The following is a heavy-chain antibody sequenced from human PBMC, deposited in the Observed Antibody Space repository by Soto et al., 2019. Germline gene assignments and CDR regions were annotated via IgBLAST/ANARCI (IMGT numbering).Heavy chain of an antibody. V-gene: IGHV3-66*01. CDR1: GFTVGNNY. J-gene: IGHJ4*02. D-gene: IGHD3-10*01. CDR2: IHRGGST. CDR3: ARSANPYGSPFDY. Sequence: EVHLVESGGGLVQPGGSLRLSCAASGFTVGNNYMSWVRQAPGKGLEWVSIIHRGGSTSYADSVKGRFTISRDRSKNLLFLQIDRLTADDTAVYYCARSANPYGSPFDYWGQGALVTVSS.